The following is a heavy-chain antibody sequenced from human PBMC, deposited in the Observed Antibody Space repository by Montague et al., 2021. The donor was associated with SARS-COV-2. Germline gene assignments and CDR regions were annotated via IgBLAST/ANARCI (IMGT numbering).Heavy chain of an antibody. D-gene: IGHD6-13*01. Sequence: SETLSLTCTVSSGSISSYYWSWIRQPPGKGLEWIGYIYYSGSTNYNPSLKSQVTISVDTSKNQFSLKLSSVTAADTAVYYCARRAEYSSSWYLAFEIWGQGTMVTVSS. J-gene: IGHJ3*02. V-gene: IGHV4-59*01. CDR3: ARRAEYSSSWYLAFEI. CDR2: IYYSGST. CDR1: SGSISSYY.